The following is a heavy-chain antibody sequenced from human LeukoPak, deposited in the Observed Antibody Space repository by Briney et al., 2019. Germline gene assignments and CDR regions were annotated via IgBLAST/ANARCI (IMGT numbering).Heavy chain of an antibody. J-gene: IGHJ5*02. D-gene: IGHD3-22*01. Sequence: ASVKVSCKASGYTFTAYYMHRVRQAPGQGLEWMGWINPNSGGTNYGQKFQGRVTMTRDTSISTAYMELSRLRSDDTAVYYCARDRQDYDSSGYYCWFDPWGQGTLVTVSS. CDR3: ARDRQDYDSSGYYCWFDP. CDR1: GYTFTAYY. CDR2: INPNSGGT. V-gene: IGHV1-2*02.